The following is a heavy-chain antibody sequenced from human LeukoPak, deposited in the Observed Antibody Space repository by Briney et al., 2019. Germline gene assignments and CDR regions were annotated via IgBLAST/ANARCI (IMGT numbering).Heavy chain of an antibody. CDR3: AREGSGSYYNVGAFDI. Sequence: SETLSLTCTVSGDSISSSTYYWGWIRQPPGKGLEWIGSMCYSGNTYYNPSLKSRVTISVDTSKNHFSLKLSSVTAADTAVYYCAREGSGSYYNVGAFDIWGQGTMVTVSS. CDR1: GDSISSSTYY. J-gene: IGHJ3*02. D-gene: IGHD3-10*01. CDR2: MCYSGNT. V-gene: IGHV4-39*07.